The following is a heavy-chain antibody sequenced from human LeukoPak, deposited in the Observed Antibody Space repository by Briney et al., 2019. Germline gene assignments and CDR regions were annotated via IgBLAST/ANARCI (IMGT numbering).Heavy chain of an antibody. Sequence: ASVKVSCKASGYTFTTYAMHWVRQAPGQRLEWMGWINAGIGNTKYSQNFQGRVTITRDTSATTAYMELSSLRSEDTAVCYCARGGYSGYDFPNWFDPWGQGTLVTVSS. CDR1: GYTFTTYA. CDR3: ARGGYSGYDFPNWFDP. J-gene: IGHJ5*02. D-gene: IGHD5-12*01. V-gene: IGHV1-3*01. CDR2: INAGIGNT.